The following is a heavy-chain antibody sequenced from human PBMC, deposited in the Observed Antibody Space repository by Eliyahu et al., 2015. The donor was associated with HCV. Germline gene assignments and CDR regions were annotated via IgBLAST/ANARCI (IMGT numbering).Heavy chain of an antibody. Sequence: QVQLQESGPGLVKPSGTLSLTCAVSGGSXSRSXWXSWVRQPPGKGLEWIGEIYXSGSTNYNPSLKSRVTISVDKSKNQFSLKLSSVTAADTAVYYCARANPNYDYVWGSYRSNWFDPWGQGTLVTVSS. D-gene: IGHD3-16*02. CDR3: ARANPNYDYVWGSYRSNWFDP. J-gene: IGHJ5*02. CDR2: IYXSGST. CDR1: GGSXSRSXW. V-gene: IGHV4-4*02.